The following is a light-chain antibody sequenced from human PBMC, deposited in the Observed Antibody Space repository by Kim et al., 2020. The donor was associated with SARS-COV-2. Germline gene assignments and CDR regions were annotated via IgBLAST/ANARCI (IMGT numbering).Light chain of an antibody. CDR1: SSDVGAYNY. Sequence: GQSVAISCTGTSSDVGAYNYVSWYQQHPGKAPKLMIYEVNKRPSGVPDRFSGSKSGNTASLTVSGLQAGDEADYYCSSYAGTNNLIFGGGTQLAVL. V-gene: IGLV2-8*01. J-gene: IGLJ2*01. CDR3: SSYAGTNNLI. CDR2: EVN.